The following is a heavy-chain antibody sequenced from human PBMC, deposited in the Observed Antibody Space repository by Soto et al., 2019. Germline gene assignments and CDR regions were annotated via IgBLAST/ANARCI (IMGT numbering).Heavy chain of an antibody. J-gene: IGHJ4*02. CDR1: GYTFTSYG. Sequence: ASVKVSCKASGYTFTSYGISWVRQAPGQGLEWMGWISAYNGNTNYAQKLQGRVTMTTDTSTSTAYMELRSLRSDDTAVYYCASTYYDFWSGYWGPFDYWGQGTLVTVSS. CDR3: ASTYYDFWSGYWGPFDY. CDR2: ISAYNGNT. D-gene: IGHD3-3*01. V-gene: IGHV1-18*01.